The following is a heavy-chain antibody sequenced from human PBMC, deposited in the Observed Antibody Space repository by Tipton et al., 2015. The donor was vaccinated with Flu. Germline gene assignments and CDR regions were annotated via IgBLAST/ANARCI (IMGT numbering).Heavy chain of an antibody. J-gene: IGHJ5*02. CDR2: IYHGGST. CDR3: ARRYCSGGSCVTGWFDP. V-gene: IGHV4-38-2*01. Sequence: TLSLTCAVSGYSISSGYYWGWIRQPPGKGLEWIGSIYHGGSTYYNPSLKSRVTISVDTSKNQFSLKLSFVTAADTAVYYCARRYCSGGSCVTGWFDPWGQGTLVTVSS. CDR1: GYSISSGYY. D-gene: IGHD2-15*01.